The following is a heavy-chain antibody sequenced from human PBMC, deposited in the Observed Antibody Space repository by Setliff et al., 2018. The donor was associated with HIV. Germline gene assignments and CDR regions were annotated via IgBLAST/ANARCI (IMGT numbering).Heavy chain of an antibody. CDR3: VRYSGSSYKSNWFDP. CDR1: GYEFYGWW. D-gene: IGHD1-26*01. Sequence: PGASLKISCKTSGYEFYGWWIGWVRQKPGKGLEWRGIIYPDDSNTRYSPSFRGQVTISADMSISTAYLQWSSLQASDTAMYYCVRYSGSSYKSNWFDPWGQGTRVTVAA. V-gene: IGHV5-51*01. J-gene: IGHJ5*02. CDR2: IYPDDSNT.